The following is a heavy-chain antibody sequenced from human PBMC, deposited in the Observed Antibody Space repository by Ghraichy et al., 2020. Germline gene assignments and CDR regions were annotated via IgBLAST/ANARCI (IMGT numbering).Heavy chain of an antibody. CDR2: IYYSGST. CDR1: GGSISSYY. D-gene: IGHD2-15*01. V-gene: IGHV4-59*01. J-gene: IGHJ2*01. CDR3: ASAPYCSGGSCYSEYVDL. Sequence: GSLRLSCTVSGGSISSYYWSWIRQPPGKGLEWIGYIYYSGSTNYNPSLKSRVTISVDTSKNQFSLKLSSVTAADTAVYYCASAPYCSGGSCYSEYVDLWGRGTLVTVSS.